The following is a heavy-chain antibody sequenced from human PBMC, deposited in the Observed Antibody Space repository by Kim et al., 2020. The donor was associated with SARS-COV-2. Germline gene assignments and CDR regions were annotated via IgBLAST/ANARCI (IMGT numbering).Heavy chain of an antibody. D-gene: IGHD6-19*01. V-gene: IGHV3-23*01. Sequence: GGSLRLSCAASGFTFSRYAMSWVRQAPGKGPEWIAAVNNGGNAYYANFARGRFTVSRDNSRNTLDLQKNSLTAEDTALYFCGKEHPSSGWPNFESWGQGT. CDR3: GKEHPSSGWPNFES. CDR2: VNNGGNA. CDR1: GFTFSRYA. J-gene: IGHJ4*03.